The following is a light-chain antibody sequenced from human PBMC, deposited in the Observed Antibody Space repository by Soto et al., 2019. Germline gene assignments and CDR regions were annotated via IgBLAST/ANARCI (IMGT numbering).Light chain of an antibody. J-gene: IGLJ2*01. CDR2: EVT. CDR3: SSYTTSSTFVI. Sequence: QSALTQPPFVSGSPGQSVTISCTGTSSDVGTYNRVSWYQQSPGTGPKLMIYEVTNRPSGVPDRFSGSKSGNTASLTISGLQADDEADYYCSSYTTSSTFVIFGGGTKLTVL. CDR1: SSDVGTYNR. V-gene: IGLV2-18*02.